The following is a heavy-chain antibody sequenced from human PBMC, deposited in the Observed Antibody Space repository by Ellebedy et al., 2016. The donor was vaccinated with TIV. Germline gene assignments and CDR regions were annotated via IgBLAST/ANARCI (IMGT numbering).Heavy chain of an antibody. CDR1: GGSISSSNW. J-gene: IGHJ4*02. Sequence: MPGGSLRLSCAVSGGSISSSNWWSWVRQPPGKGLEWIGEIFHSGSTNYNPSLKSRVTISVDKSKNQFSLKLSSVTAADTAVYYCARDGGYDHPLDYWGQGTLVTVSS. D-gene: IGHD5-12*01. CDR2: IFHSGST. V-gene: IGHV4-4*02. CDR3: ARDGGYDHPLDY.